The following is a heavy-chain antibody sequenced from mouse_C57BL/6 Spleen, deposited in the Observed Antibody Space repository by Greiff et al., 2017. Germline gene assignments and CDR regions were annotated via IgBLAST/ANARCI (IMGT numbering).Heavy chain of an antibody. CDR1: GYTFTSYW. V-gene: IGHV1-55*01. Sequence: QVQLQQPGAELVKPGASVKMSCKASGYTFTSYWITWVKKRPGQGLEWIGDIYPGSGSTNYNEKFKSKATLTVDTSSSTAYMQLSSLTSEDSAIYYCALIYYDYAPFDYWGQGTTLTVSS. CDR3: ALIYYDYAPFDY. D-gene: IGHD2-4*01. CDR2: IYPGSGST. J-gene: IGHJ2*01.